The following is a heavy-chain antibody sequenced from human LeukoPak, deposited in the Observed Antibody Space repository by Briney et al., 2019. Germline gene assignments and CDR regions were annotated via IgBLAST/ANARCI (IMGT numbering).Heavy chain of an antibody. D-gene: IGHD2-2*01. CDR1: GFTFSSYG. CDR3: AKADDIVVVPAAIIFSPFDY. J-gene: IGHJ4*02. Sequence: GGSLRLSCAASGFTFSSYGMHWVRQAPGKGLEWVAVISYDGSNKYYADSVKGRFTISRDNSKNTLYLQMNSLRAEDTAVYYCAKADDIVVVPAAIIFSPFDYWGQGTLVTVSS. V-gene: IGHV3-30*18. CDR2: ISYDGSNK.